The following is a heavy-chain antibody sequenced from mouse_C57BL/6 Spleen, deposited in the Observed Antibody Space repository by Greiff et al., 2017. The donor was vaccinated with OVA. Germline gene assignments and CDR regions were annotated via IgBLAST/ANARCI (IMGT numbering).Heavy chain of an antibody. CDR1: GYTFTSYW. CDR2: IDPSDSYT. V-gene: IGHV1-50*01. CDR3: ALTDPFAY. D-gene: IGHD4-1*01. J-gene: IGHJ3*01. Sequence: QVQLQQPGAELVKPGASVKLSCKASGYTFTSYWMQWVKQRPGQGLEWIGEIDPSDSYTNYNQKFKGKATLTVDTSSSTAYMQLSSLTSEDSAVYYCALTDPFAYWGQGTLVTVSA.